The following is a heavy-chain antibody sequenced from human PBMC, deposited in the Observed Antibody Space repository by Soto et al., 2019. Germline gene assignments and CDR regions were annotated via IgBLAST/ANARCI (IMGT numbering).Heavy chain of an antibody. CDR2: INTDNGDT. J-gene: IGHJ4*02. CDR3: ARVGLTMIVVPFGVR. V-gene: IGHV1-18*04. D-gene: IGHD3-22*01. Sequence: QVQLVQSGAEVRKPGASVRVSCKASGYRFTSYGISWVRQAPGQGLEWMGWINTDNGDTKYPQKFQGRVTMTTDPSTTTAYMELRSLRSDDTAVYYCARVGLTMIVVPFGVRWGQGTLVTVSS. CDR1: GYRFTSYG.